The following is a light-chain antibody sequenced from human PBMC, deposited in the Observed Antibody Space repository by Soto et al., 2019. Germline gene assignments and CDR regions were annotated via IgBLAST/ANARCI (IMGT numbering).Light chain of an antibody. J-gene: IGKJ4*01. CDR2: GAS. V-gene: IGKV3-15*01. Sequence: EIVMTQSPVTLSVSPGERATLSCRASQSVSSNLVWYQQKPGQAPRLLIDGASTRATGIPARFSGSGSGTEFTLAISSLQSEDFAVYYCQQYNNWVTFGGGTKVEIK. CDR1: QSVSSN. CDR3: QQYNNWVT.